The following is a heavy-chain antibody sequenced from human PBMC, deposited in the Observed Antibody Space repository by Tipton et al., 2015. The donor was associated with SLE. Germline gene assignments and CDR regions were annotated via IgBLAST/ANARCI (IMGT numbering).Heavy chain of an antibody. CDR2: ISSSSSTI. V-gene: IGHV3-48*01. CDR1: GFTFSSYS. CDR3: ATGRYCGGDCPDV. Sequence: QLVQSGGGLVQPGGSLRLSCAASGFTFSSYSMNWVRQAPGKGLEWVSYISSSSSTIYYADSVKGRFTISRDNSKNTLYLQMNSLRAEDTAVYYCATGRYCGGDCPDVWGQGTTVTVSS. J-gene: IGHJ6*02. D-gene: IGHD2-21*02.